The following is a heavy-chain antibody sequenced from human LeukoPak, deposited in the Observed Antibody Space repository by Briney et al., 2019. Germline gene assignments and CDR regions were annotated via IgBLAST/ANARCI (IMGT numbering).Heavy chain of an antibody. D-gene: IGHD5-24*01. Sequence: SVKVSCKASGGTFSSYTISWVRQAPGQGLEWTGRIIPILGIANYAQKFQGRVTITADKSTGTAYMELSSLRSEDTAVYYCARADHPRGWIWGQGTMVTVSS. CDR3: ARADHPRGWI. J-gene: IGHJ3*02. V-gene: IGHV1-69*02. CDR2: IIPILGIA. CDR1: GGTFSSYT.